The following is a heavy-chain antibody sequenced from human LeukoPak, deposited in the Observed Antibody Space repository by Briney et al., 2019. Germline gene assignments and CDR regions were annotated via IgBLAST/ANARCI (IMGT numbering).Heavy chain of an antibody. CDR1: GGSISSYY. D-gene: IGHD6-13*01. J-gene: IGHJ6*03. Sequence: SETLSLTCTVSGGSISSYYWSWIRQPAGKGLEWIGRNYTSGSTNYNPSLKSRVTMSVDTSKNQFSLKLSSATAADTAVYYCARDPYSSSPRSYYYYYMDVWGKGTTVTVSS. V-gene: IGHV4-4*07. CDR3: ARDPYSSSPRSYYYYYMDV. CDR2: NYTSGST.